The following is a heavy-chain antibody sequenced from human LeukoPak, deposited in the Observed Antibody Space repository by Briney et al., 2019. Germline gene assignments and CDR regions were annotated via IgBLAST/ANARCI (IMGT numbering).Heavy chain of an antibody. Sequence: GGSLRLSCAASGFTFSSYAMSWVRQAPGKGLEWVSALSGSGFITYYADSVKGRFTISRDNSKNTLYLQMNNLRAEDTAVYYCAKDTFQFRTFDVWGQGTMVTVSS. CDR2: LSGSGFIT. J-gene: IGHJ3*01. D-gene: IGHD2/OR15-2a*01. CDR1: GFTFSSYA. CDR3: AKDTFQFRTFDV. V-gene: IGHV3-23*01.